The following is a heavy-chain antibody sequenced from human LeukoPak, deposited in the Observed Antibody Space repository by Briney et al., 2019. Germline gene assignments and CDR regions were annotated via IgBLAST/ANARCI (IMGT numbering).Heavy chain of an antibody. J-gene: IGHJ3*02. CDR1: GGTFSSYA. D-gene: IGHD1-1*01. CDR3: ARAGARGGGTTDAFDI. Sequence: SVKVSCKASGGTFSSYAISWVRQAPGQGLEWMGGIIPIFGTANYAQKFQGRVTITTDESTSTAYMELSSLRSEDTAVYYCARAGARGGGTTDAFDIWGQGTLVSVSS. CDR2: IIPIFGTA. V-gene: IGHV1-69*05.